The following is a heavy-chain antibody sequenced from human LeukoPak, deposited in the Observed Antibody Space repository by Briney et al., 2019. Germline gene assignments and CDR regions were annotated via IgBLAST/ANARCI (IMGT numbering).Heavy chain of an antibody. V-gene: IGHV3-48*01. CDR3: ARDLEMIGADFHYYYMDI. CDR2: ICGDSNNI. D-gene: IGHD2-21*01. Sequence: GGSLRLSCIASGLTLSMYSMSWVRQAPGEGLEWISYICGDSNNIHYADSVKGRFTISRDSGKNSLFLQLNSLRAEDTAVYFCARDLEMIGADFHYYYMDIWGKGTTVTVSS. J-gene: IGHJ6*03. CDR1: GLTLSMYS.